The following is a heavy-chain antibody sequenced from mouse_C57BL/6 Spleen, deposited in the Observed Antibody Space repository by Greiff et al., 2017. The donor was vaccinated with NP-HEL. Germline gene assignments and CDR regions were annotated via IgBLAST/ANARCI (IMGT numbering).Heavy chain of an antibody. V-gene: IGHV1-39*01. CDR2: INPNYGTT. D-gene: IGHD2-4*01. CDR3: ARMITSRGYYAMDY. Sequence: QLQQSGPELVKPGASVKISCKASGYSFTDYNMNWVKQSNGKSLEWIGVINPNYGTTSYNQKFKGKATLTVDQSSSTAYMQLNSLTSEDSAVYYCARMITSRGYYAMDYWGQGTSVTVSS. CDR1: GYSFTDYN. J-gene: IGHJ4*01.